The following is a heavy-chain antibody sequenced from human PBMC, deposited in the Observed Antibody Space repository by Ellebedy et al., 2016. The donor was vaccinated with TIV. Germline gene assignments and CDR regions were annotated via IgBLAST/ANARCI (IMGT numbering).Heavy chain of an antibody. CDR1: GFTIGNYW. CDR3: ARGSWACSGSMDV. D-gene: IGHD6-19*01. J-gene: IGHJ6*02. Sequence: GGSLRLSCVASGFTIGNYWMHWVRQAPGRGLEWVSRLFSYETDTNYAESVKGRFRFSRDNAKNMLYLQMNSLRAEDTAVYYCARGSWACSGSMDVWGQGTTVTVSS. V-gene: IGHV3-74*01. CDR2: LFSYETDT.